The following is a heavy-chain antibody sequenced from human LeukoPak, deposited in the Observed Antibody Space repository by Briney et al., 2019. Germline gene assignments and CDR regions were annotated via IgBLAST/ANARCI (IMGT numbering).Heavy chain of an antibody. CDR2: IKQDGGDK. D-gene: IGHD4-17*01. CDR1: GFSFSSYW. Sequence: GGSLRLSCEASGFSFSSYWMSWVRQAPGKGLEWVANIKQDGGDKYYVDSVKGRFTISRDNAKNSLYLQMNSLRAEDTAVYFCARDQPLTVSSWGYFYYYLDVWGRGTTVTVSS. V-gene: IGHV3-7*01. CDR3: ARDQPLTVSSWGYFYYYLDV. J-gene: IGHJ6*03.